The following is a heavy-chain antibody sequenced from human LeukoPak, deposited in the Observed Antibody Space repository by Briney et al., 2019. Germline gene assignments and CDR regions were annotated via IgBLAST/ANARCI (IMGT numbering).Heavy chain of an antibody. Sequence: GGSLRLSCAASGFTFSSYAMHWVRQAPGKGLEWVAVISYDGRNKYYADSVKGRFTISRDNSKNTLYLQMNSLRAEDTAVYYCARHASAGKTLYFDYWGQGTLVTVSS. CDR2: ISYDGRNK. D-gene: IGHD6-13*01. V-gene: IGHV3-30*04. CDR3: ARHASAGKTLYFDY. J-gene: IGHJ4*02. CDR1: GFTFSSYA.